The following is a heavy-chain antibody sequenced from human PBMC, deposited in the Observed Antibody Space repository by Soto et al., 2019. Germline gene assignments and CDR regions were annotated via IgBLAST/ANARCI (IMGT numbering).Heavy chain of an antibody. CDR1: GFTLTDSA. Sequence: ASVKGSCTASGFTLTDSAVQWVRQARGQRLEWMGWMNPNSGNTGYAQKLQGRVTMTRNTSISTACMELSSLRSEDTAVYYCARAASGSFLWGQGTLVTVSS. CDR3: ARAASGSFL. D-gene: IGHD1-26*01. J-gene: IGHJ4*02. V-gene: IGHV1-8*02. CDR2: MNPNSGNT.